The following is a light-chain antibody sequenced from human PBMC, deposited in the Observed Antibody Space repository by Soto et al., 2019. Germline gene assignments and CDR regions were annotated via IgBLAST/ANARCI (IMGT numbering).Light chain of an antibody. CDR3: ETWDSNSRV. V-gene: IGLV4-60*03. CDR1: SGHSTYI. CDR2: LEGSGGY. J-gene: IGLJ2*01. Sequence: QPVLTQSSSASASLGSSVKLTCTLSSGHSTYIIAWHQQQPGKAPRYLMKLEGSGGYNKGSGVPDRFSGSRSGADRYLTISNLQSDDEAHYYCETWDSNSRVFGGGTKVTVL.